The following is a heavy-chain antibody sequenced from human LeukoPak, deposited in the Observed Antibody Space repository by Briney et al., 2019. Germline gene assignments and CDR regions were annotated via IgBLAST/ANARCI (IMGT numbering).Heavy chain of an antibody. CDR3: ARSYYYDSSGSASWYFDY. V-gene: IGHV5-51*01. Sequence: GESLKISCKGSGYSFTSYWIDWVRQMPGKGLEWMGIIFPGDSETRYSPSFQGQVTISVDKSIGTAYLQWSSLKASDTAMYYCARSYYYDSSGSASWYFDYWGQGTLVTVSS. CDR1: GYSFTSYW. D-gene: IGHD3-22*01. CDR2: IFPGDSET. J-gene: IGHJ4*02.